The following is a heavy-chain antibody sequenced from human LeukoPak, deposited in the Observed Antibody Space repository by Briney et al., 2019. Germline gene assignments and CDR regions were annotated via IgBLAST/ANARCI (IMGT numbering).Heavy chain of an antibody. CDR3: ARESSSWYGAGWTSAGY. J-gene: IGHJ4*02. V-gene: IGHV1-69*04. CDR2: IIPILDIA. Sequence: ASVKVSCKASGGTFSSYAISWVRQAPGQGLEWMGRIIPILDIANYAQKFQGRVTITADKSTSTAYMELSSLRSEDTAVYYCARESSSWYGAGWTSAGYWGQGTLVTVSS. CDR1: GGTFSSYA. D-gene: IGHD6-13*01.